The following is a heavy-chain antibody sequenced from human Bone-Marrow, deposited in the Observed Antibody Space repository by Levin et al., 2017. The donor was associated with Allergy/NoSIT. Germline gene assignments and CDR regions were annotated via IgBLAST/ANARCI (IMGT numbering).Heavy chain of an antibody. CDR2: ISSSGSTI. V-gene: IGHV3-11*01. CDR1: GFTFSDYY. J-gene: IGHJ2*01. CDR3: ARERLCSGGSCYFFDL. D-gene: IGHD2-15*01. Sequence: LSLTCAASGFTFSDYYMSWIRQAPGKGLEWVSYISSSGSTIYYADSVKGRFTISRDNAKNSLYLQMNSLRAEDTAVYYCARERLCSGGSCYFFDLWGRGTLVTVSS.